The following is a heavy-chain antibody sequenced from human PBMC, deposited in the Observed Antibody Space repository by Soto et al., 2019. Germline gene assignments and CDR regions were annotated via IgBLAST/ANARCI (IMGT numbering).Heavy chain of an antibody. CDR1: GFSFSYYG. Sequence: PGGSLRLSCAASGFSFSYYGMNWVRQAPGKRPEWISYIGGTTNAIHYADSVKGRFTISRDNAKNSLFLQMNSLRDEDTAMYYCARDGSYGSSGLDFDYWGQGILVTVSS. D-gene: IGHD3-22*01. J-gene: IGHJ4*02. CDR3: ARDGSYGSSGLDFDY. CDR2: IGGTTNAI. V-gene: IGHV3-48*02.